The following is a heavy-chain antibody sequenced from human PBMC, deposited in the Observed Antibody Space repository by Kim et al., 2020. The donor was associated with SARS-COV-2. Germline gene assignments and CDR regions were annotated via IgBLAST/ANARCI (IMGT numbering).Heavy chain of an antibody. CDR1: GGTFSSYA. CDR3: AREQAEITIFGVVDY. J-gene: IGHJ4*02. CDR2: IIPILGIA. D-gene: IGHD3-3*01. Sequence: SVKVSCKASGGTFSSYAISWVRQAPGQGLEWMGRIIPILGIANYAQKFQGRVTITADKSTSTAYMELSSLRSEDTAVYYCAREQAEITIFGVVDYWGQGTLVTVSS. V-gene: IGHV1-69*04.